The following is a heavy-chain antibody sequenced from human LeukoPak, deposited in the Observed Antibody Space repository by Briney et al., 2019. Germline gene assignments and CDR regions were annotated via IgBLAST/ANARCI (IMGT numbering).Heavy chain of an antibody. V-gene: IGHV4-4*07. D-gene: IGHD6-13*01. Sequence: SETLSLTCTVSGASLNSYYWSWFRQPAGKELQWIGRIFSSGLTDYNPSLRSRVTMSVDTSKNQFSLQLTSVTAAGTAVYYCAKDRSSRFSMDWFDPWGQGTLVTVSS. CDR1: GASLNSYY. J-gene: IGHJ5*02. CDR2: IFSSGLT. CDR3: AKDRSSRFSMDWFDP.